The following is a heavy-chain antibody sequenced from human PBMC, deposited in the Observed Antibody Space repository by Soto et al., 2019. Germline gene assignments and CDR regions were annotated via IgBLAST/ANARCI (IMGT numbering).Heavy chain of an antibody. J-gene: IGHJ3*02. D-gene: IGHD3-22*01. Sequence: SVEVSCKASGGTFSSYAISWVRQAPGQGLEWMGGIIPIFGTANYAQKFQGRVTITADESTSTAYMELSSLRSEDTAVYYCARDRHYYDSSGYSTGDAFDIWGQGTMVTVSS. CDR2: IIPIFGTA. CDR1: GGTFSSYA. CDR3: ARDRHYYDSSGYSTGDAFDI. V-gene: IGHV1-69*13.